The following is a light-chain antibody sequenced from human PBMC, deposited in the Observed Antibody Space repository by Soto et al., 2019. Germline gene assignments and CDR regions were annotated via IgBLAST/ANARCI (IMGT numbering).Light chain of an antibody. J-gene: IGLJ1*01. CDR1: SSDVGGYDY. V-gene: IGLV2-11*01. CDR3: CSYAGTYTFYV. Sequence: QSALTQPPSVSGSPGQSVTISCTGTSSDVGGYDYVSWYQQHPGKAPKLMIYDVTKRPSGVPDRFSGSRSGNTASLTISGLQAEDDADYYCCSYAGTYTFYVFGAGTKVTVL. CDR2: DVT.